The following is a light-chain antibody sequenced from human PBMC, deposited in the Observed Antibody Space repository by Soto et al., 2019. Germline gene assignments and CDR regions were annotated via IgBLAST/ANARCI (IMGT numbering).Light chain of an antibody. V-gene: IGKV3-11*01. Sequence: EIVLTQSPATLSLSPGERATLSCRASQSVSSYLAWYQQKPGQAPRLLIYDASNRATGIPARFSGSGSGTDFTLTICSLEPEYFAVYYCQLHSNWQWTFVQGTK. CDR3: QLHSNWQWT. J-gene: IGKJ1*01. CDR1: QSVSSY. CDR2: DAS.